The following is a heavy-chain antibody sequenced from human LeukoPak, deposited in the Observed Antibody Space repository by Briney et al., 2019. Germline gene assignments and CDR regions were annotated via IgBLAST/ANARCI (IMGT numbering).Heavy chain of an antibody. V-gene: IGHV4-61*02. D-gene: IGHD3-10*01. CDR2: IYTSGST. J-gene: IGHJ6*03. Sequence: SQTLSLTCTVSGGSISSGSYYWSWIRQPAGKGLEWIGRIYTSGSTNYNPSLKSRVTISVDTSKNQFSLKLSSVTAADTAVYYCARAAYYYGSGSGVGYYYYYMDVWGKGTTVTVSS. CDR1: GGSISSGSYY. CDR3: ARAAYYYGSGSGVGYYYYYMDV.